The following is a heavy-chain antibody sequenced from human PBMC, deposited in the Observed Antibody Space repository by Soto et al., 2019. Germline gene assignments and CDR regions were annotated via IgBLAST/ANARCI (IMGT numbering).Heavy chain of an antibody. J-gene: IGHJ4*02. CDR2: ASYDGSET. Sequence: QVQLVESGGGVVQPGRSLRLACAASGFDFRSYGIHWVRQAPGRGLEWVAAASYDGSETYYADSAKGRVTVSKEISKNTVFLQMNALRHEDTALYFCERDSGWPILNFDSWGQGTLVTVSS. CDR1: GFDFRSYG. CDR3: ERDSGWPILNFDS. V-gene: IGHV3-30*03. D-gene: IGHD3-10*01.